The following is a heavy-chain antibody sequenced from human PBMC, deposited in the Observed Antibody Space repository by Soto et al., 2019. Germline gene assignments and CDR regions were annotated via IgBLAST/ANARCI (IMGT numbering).Heavy chain of an antibody. Sequence: ASVKVSCKASGGTFSSYTISWVRQAPGQGLEWMGRIIPILGIANYAQKFQGRVTITADKSTSTAYMELSSLRSEDTAVYYCARVTYTYYYDSSGSGFDPWGQGTLVTVSS. V-gene: IGHV1-69*02. CDR2: IIPILGIA. CDR3: ARVTYTYYYDSSGSGFDP. J-gene: IGHJ5*02. D-gene: IGHD3-22*01. CDR1: GGTFSSYT.